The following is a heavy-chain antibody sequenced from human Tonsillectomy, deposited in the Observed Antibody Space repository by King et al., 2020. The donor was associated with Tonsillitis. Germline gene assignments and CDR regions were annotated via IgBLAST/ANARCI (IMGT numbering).Heavy chain of an antibody. V-gene: IGHV3-15*01. CDR1: GFIFTNAW. CDR3: TTGSYYDSAGDF. Sequence: VQLVESGGGLVKPGGSLRLSCAASGFIFTNAWMSWVRQAPGKGLEWVGRIKTKKDGGTADYTAPVEGRVTISRDDSKNMLYLQMNSLKTEDTAVYYCTTGSYYDSAGDFWGQGTLVTVSS. J-gene: IGHJ4*02. CDR2: IKTKKDGGTA. D-gene: IGHD3-22*01.